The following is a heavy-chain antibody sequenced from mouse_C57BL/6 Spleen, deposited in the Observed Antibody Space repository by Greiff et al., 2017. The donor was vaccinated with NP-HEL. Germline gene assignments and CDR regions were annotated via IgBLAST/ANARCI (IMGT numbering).Heavy chain of an antibody. Sequence: EVKLVESGGGLVKPGGSLKLSCAASGFTFSDYGMHWVRQAPEKGLEWVAYISSGSSTIYYADTVKGRFTISRDNAKNTLFLQMTSLRSEDTAMYYCAREDEDAMDYWGQGTSVTVSS. J-gene: IGHJ4*01. CDR2: ISSGSSTI. V-gene: IGHV5-17*01. CDR1: GFTFSDYG. CDR3: AREDEDAMDY.